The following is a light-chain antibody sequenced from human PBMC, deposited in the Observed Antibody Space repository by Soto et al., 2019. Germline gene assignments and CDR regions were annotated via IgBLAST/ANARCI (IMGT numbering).Light chain of an antibody. Sequence: SYELTQPPSVSMSPGQTASITCSGVKLGDKYACWYQQKPGQSPVLVIYQDSKRPSGIPERFSGSNSGNTATLTISGTQAMDEADYYCQAWDSSFYVFGTGTKVTVL. V-gene: IGLV3-1*01. CDR1: KLGDKY. J-gene: IGLJ1*01. CDR2: QDS. CDR3: QAWDSSFYV.